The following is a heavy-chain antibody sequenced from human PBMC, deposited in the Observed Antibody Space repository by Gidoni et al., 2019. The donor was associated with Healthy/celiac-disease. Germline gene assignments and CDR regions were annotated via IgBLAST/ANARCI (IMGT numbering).Heavy chain of an antibody. CDR1: GFPFSSYG. CDR2: TWYDGSNK. CDR3: AREVVAAAGNWFDP. Sequence: QVQLVESGGGVVQPGRSRILSCAASGFPFSSYGMHWVRQAAGKGLEWVAVTWYDGSNKYYADSVKGRFTISRDNSKNTLYLQMNSRRAEDTAVYYCAREVVAAAGNWFDPWGQGTLVTVSS. D-gene: IGHD6-13*01. V-gene: IGHV3-33*01. J-gene: IGHJ5*02.